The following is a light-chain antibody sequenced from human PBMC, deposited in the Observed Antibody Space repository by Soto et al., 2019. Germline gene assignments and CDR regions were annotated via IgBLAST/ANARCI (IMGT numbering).Light chain of an antibody. Sequence: QSALTQPASVSGSPGQSITISCTGTSSDVGGYNYVSWYQQHPGKAPKLMIYEVSNRPSGVSNRFSGSKSGNTASLTISGLQAEDEADYYCSSYTSSSKDVFGSGTKLIVL. J-gene: IGLJ1*01. CDR2: EVS. CDR3: SSYTSSSKDV. CDR1: SSDVGGYNY. V-gene: IGLV2-14*01.